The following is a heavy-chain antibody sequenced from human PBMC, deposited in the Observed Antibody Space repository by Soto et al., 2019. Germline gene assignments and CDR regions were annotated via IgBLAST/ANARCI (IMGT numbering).Heavy chain of an antibody. CDR2: ITSDGGNT. CDR3: AKGRGGNNRYSFDY. V-gene: IGHV3-23*01. J-gene: IGHJ4*02. D-gene: IGHD3-10*01. Sequence: EVQLLESGGGLVQPGGSLRLSCAASGFTFSSYAMTWVRQAPGKGLEWVSTITSDGGNTYYVDSVKGRFTISRDNSKNTLDLQMNSLRAEDTAVYYCAKGRGGNNRYSFDYWGQGTLVTVSS. CDR1: GFTFSSYA.